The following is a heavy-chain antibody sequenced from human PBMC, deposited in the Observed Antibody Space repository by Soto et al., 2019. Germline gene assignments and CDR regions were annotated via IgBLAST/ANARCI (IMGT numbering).Heavy chain of an antibody. CDR3: TSREVLEDSMDV. J-gene: IGHJ6*02. Sequence: EVQLVESGGGLVQPGGSLKLSCAASGFSFSGSAMHWVRQASGKGLEWVGRIRSKANSYATAYAASVKGRFTISRDDSKYTAYLQMNSPMIEHTAECYCTSREVLEDSMDVWGQGTTVTVSS. CDR1: GFSFSGSA. CDR2: IRSKANSYAT. D-gene: IGHD1-1*01. V-gene: IGHV3-73*02.